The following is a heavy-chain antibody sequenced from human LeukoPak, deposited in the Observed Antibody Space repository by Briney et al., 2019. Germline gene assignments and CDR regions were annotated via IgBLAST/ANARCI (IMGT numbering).Heavy chain of an antibody. Sequence: PGGSLRLSCAASGFTFSSYAMSWVRQAPGKGLERVSYIDARSGIVYYADSVQGRFTISRDDAIDSVFLQMNSLRVDDTAVYYCARTYDFGRGPPGDAFDNWGQGTLVTVPS. CDR1: GFTFSSYA. D-gene: IGHD3-3*01. V-gene: IGHV3-48*01. J-gene: IGHJ3*02. CDR3: ARTYDFGRGPPGDAFDN. CDR2: IDARSGIV.